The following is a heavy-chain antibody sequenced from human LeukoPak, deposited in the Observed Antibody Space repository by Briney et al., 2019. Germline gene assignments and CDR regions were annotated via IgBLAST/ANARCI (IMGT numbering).Heavy chain of an antibody. CDR1: GFTFSTYS. CDR2: ISSSISTM. Sequence: GGSLRLSCAASGFTFSTYSMNWVRQAPGKGLEWVSYISSSISTMYYADSVEGRFTISRDNAKTSLYLQMNSLRAEDTAVYYCARKSSYGFAWGQGTLVTVSS. D-gene: IGHD5-18*01. CDR3: ARKSSYGFA. V-gene: IGHV3-48*01. J-gene: IGHJ4*02.